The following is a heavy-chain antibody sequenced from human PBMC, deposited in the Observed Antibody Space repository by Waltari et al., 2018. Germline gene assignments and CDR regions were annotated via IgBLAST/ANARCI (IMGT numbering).Heavy chain of an antibody. J-gene: IGHJ4*02. V-gene: IGHV2-5*01. CDR1: GFSLSTRGVG. CDR3: AHSPVRARDFDY. CDR2: IYLNDDK. Sequence: QITLKESGPTLVKPTQTLTLTCTFSGFSLSTRGVGVGWIRHPPGKALEWLSLIYLNDDKRYSPALKSRLTITKDTSKNQVVLTMTNMDPVDTATYYCAHSPVRARDFDYWGQGTLVTVSS.